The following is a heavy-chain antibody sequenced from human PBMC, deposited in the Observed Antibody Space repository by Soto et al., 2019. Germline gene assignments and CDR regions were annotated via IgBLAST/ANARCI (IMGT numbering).Heavy chain of an antibody. D-gene: IGHD3-10*02. CDR1: GGTFTSYA. Sequence: QVHLVQSGAEVRKPGSSVKVSCTTSGGTFTSYAITWVRQAPGQGLQWMGGIIPGFDTTFYAQKFQGRLTITADEATDSAYMELRSLRSDDTAVYYCARDQGLFVHTGMVIDFFGMDVWGPGTTVTVSS. CDR3: ARDQGLFVHTGMVIDFFGMDV. V-gene: IGHV1-69*01. J-gene: IGHJ6*02. CDR2: IIPGFDTT.